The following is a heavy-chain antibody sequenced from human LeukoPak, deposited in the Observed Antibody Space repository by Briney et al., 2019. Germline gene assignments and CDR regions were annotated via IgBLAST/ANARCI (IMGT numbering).Heavy chain of an antibody. CDR1: GYTFTDYG. Sequence: ASVKVSCKTSGYTFTDYGITWVRQAPGQGLEWMGWINPNSGGTNYAQKFQGRVTMTRDTSISTAYMELSRLRSDDTAVYYCARAYYDFWSGQTHHFDYWGQGTLVTVSS. J-gene: IGHJ4*02. CDR3: ARAYYDFWSGQTHHFDY. V-gene: IGHV1-2*02. D-gene: IGHD3-3*01. CDR2: INPNSGGT.